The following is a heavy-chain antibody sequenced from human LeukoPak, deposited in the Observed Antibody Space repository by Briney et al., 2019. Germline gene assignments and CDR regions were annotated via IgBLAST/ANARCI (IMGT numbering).Heavy chain of an antibody. J-gene: IGHJ6*03. CDR3: ARVAGSDYYMDV. Sequence: PSETLSLTCTVSGGSLSTSYWSWIRQPPGKGLEWIGYVYYGGSTNYNPSLKSRVTISVDTSKNQFSLKLSSVTAADTAVYYCARVAGSDYYMDVWGKGTTVTVSS. V-gene: IGHV4-59*08. CDR1: GGSLSTSY. D-gene: IGHD5-12*01. CDR2: VYYGGST.